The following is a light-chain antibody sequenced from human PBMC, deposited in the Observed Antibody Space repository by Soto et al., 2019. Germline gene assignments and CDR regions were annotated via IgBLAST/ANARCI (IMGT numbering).Light chain of an antibody. V-gene: IGLV1-44*01. CDR1: SSNIGNKT. CDR2: SNN. Sequence: QSVLTQPPSASGTPGQRVTISCSGSSSNIGNKTVNWYQQLPGTAPKILIYSNNQRPSGVPDRFSGSKSGTSASLAISGLQSEDEAHYYCAAWDDSLNGWVFGGGTKVTVL. CDR3: AAWDDSLNGWV. J-gene: IGLJ3*02.